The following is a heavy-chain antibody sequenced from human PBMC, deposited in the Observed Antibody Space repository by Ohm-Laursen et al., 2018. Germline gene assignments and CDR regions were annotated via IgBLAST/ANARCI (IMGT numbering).Heavy chain of an antibody. Sequence: ASVKVSCNTSGYTFTGYYMHWVRQAPGQGLEWMGWINPNSGGTNYAQKFQGRVTMTRDTSISTAYMELSRLRSDDTAVYYGARRRLHKYYFDYWGQGTLVTVSS. D-gene: IGHD6-25*01. CDR3: ARRRLHKYYFDY. CDR2: INPNSGGT. CDR1: GYTFTGYY. V-gene: IGHV1-2*02. J-gene: IGHJ4*02.